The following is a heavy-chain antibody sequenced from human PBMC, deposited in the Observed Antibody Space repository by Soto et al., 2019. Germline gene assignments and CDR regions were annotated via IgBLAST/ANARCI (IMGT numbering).Heavy chain of an antibody. CDR1: GFTFSSYA. Sequence: QVLLVDSGGGVVQPGRSLRLSCAASGFTFSSYAMHWVRQAPGKGLEWVAVISYDGSNKYYADSVKGRFTISRDNSKNTLYLLMNSLRTEDTAVYYCAKIPTLTTINTYWGQGTLVTVSS. V-gene: IGHV3-30*18. CDR2: ISYDGSNK. J-gene: IGHJ4*02. CDR3: AKIPTLTTINTY. D-gene: IGHD3-22*01.